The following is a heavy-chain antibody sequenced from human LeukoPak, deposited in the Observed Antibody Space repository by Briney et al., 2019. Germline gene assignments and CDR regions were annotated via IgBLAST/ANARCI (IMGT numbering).Heavy chain of an antibody. CDR2: ISGSGGST. V-gene: IGHV3-23*01. D-gene: IGHD3-10*01. CDR3: ARVGDGSGSYYPYYYYYGMDV. J-gene: IGHJ6*04. Sequence: GGSLRLSCAASGFTFSSYATSWVRQAPGKGLEWVSAISGSGGSTYYADSVKGRFTISRDNSKNTLYLQMNSLRAEDTAVYYCARVGDGSGSYYPYYYYYGMDVWGKGTTVTVSS. CDR1: GFTFSSYA.